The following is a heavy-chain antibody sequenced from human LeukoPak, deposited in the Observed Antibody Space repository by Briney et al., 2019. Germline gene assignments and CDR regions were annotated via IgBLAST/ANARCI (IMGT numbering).Heavy chain of an antibody. D-gene: IGHD3-22*01. V-gene: IGHV3-11*05. J-gene: IGHJ4*02. Sequence: GGSLRLSCAASGFTFSDYYMSWIRQAPGKGLEWVSYISSSSSYTNYADSVKGRFTISRDNAKNSLYLQMNSLRAEDTAVYYCARDSSVSDYYDSSGYYYPDYWGQGTLVTVSS. CDR1: GFTFSDYY. CDR3: ARDSSVSDYYDSSGYYYPDY. CDR2: ISSSSSYT.